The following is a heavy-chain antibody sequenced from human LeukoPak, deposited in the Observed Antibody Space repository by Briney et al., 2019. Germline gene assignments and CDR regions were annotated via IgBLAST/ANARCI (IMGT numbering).Heavy chain of an antibody. D-gene: IGHD3-22*01. V-gene: IGHV3-23*01. CDR1: GFTFSSYA. J-gene: IGHJ4*02. Sequence: GGSLRLSCAASGFTFSSYAMSWVRQAPGKGLEWVSAISGSGGSTYYADSVKGRFTISRDNSKNTLYLQMNSLRAEDTAVYYCAKDRGNYYDSRGPFDYWGQGTLVTVSS. CDR3: AKDRGNYYDSRGPFDY. CDR2: ISGSGGST.